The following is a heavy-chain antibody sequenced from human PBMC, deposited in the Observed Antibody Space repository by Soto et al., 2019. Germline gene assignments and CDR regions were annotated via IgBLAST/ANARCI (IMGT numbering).Heavy chain of an antibody. D-gene: IGHD2-15*01. V-gene: IGHV4-59*01. CDR2: IYYSGST. CDR1: GGSISSYY. Sequence: TSETLSLTCTVSGGSISSYYWSWIRQPPGKGLEWIGYIYYSGSTNYNPSLKGRVTISVDTSKNQFSLKLSSVTAADTAVYYCASALYCSGGSCSFDPWGQGTLVTVSS. CDR3: ASALYCSGGSCSFDP. J-gene: IGHJ5*02.